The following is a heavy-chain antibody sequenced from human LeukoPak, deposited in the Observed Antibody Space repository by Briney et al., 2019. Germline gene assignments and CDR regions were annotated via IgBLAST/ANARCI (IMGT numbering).Heavy chain of an antibody. D-gene: IGHD1-26*01. CDR2: IRYDGSNK. CDR3: AKVGSGSYRGLDY. Sequence: GGSLRLSCAASGFTFSSYGMHWVRQAPGKGLKWVAFIRYDGSNKYYADSVKGRFTISRDNSRNTLYLQMNSLRAEDTAVYYCAKVGSGSYRGLDYWGQGTLVTVSS. V-gene: IGHV3-30*02. CDR1: GFTFSSYG. J-gene: IGHJ4*02.